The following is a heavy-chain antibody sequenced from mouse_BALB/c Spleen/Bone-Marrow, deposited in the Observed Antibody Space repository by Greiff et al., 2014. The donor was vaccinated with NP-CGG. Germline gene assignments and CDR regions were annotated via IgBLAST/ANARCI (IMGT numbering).Heavy chain of an antibody. CDR2: INPDSSTI. J-gene: IGHJ2*01. D-gene: IGHD1-1*01. CDR1: GFDFSRYW. CDR3: ARPLYYYGSSHFDY. V-gene: IGHV4-1*02. Sequence: EVQLVESGGGLVQPGGSLKLSCAASGFDFSRYWMSWVRQAPGKGLEWIGEINPDSSTINYTPSLKDKFIISRDNAKNTLYLQMSKVRSEDTALYYCARPLYYYGSSHFDYWGQGTTFTVSS.